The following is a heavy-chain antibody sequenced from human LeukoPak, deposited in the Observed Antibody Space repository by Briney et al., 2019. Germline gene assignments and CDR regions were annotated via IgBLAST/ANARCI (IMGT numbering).Heavy chain of an antibody. J-gene: IGHJ4*02. Sequence: PGGSLRLSCAASGFTFSSYAMSWVRQAPGKGLAWVSGIKNDGGITTYADSVKGRITISRDNAKNTLYLQMNSLRDEDTAVYYCVRGDWGSGYWGQGTLVTVSS. CDR3: VRGDWGSGY. V-gene: IGHV3-74*01. D-gene: IGHD7-27*01. CDR1: GFTFSSYA. CDR2: IKNDGGIT.